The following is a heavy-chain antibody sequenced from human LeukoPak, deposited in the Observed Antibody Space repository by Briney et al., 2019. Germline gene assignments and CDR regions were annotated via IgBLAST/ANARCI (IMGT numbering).Heavy chain of an antibody. CDR2: IIPIFGTA. J-gene: IGHJ4*02. CDR1: GGTFSSYA. CDR3: AREAGYSSGWYPDY. V-gene: IGHV1-69*13. Sequence: ASVKVSCKASGGTFSSYAISWVRQATGQGLEWMGGIIPIFGTANYAQKFQGRVTITADESTSTAYMELSSLRSEDTAVYYCAREAGYSSGWYPDYWGQGTLVTVSS. D-gene: IGHD6-19*01.